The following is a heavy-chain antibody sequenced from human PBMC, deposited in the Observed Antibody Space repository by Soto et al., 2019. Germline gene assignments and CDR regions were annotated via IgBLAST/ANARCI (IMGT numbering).Heavy chain of an antibody. V-gene: IGHV2-5*02. CDR2: IYWDDDK. J-gene: IGHJ4*02. Sequence: QITLKESGPPLVKPTQTLTLTCTFSGFSLSTSGVGVGWIRQPPGKALEWLALIYWDDDKRYSPSLKSRLTITKDTSKNQVVLTMTNMDPVDTATYYCAHRRLKDGSGSYCFDYWGQGTLVTVSS. CDR1: GFSLSTSGVG. D-gene: IGHD3-10*01. CDR3: AHRRLKDGSGSYCFDY.